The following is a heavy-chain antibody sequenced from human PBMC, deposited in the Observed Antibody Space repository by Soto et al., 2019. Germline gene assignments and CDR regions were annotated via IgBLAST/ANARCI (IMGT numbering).Heavy chain of an antibody. J-gene: IGHJ3*02. D-gene: IGHD3-9*01. CDR2: ISAYNGNT. CDR3: ARDGGTYYDILTGPQAFDI. V-gene: IGHV1-18*01. Sequence: ASVKVSCKASGYTFTSYGISWVRQAPGQGLEWMGWISAYNGNTNYAQKLQGRVTMTTDTSTSTAYMELRSLRSDDTAVYYCARDGGTYYDILTGPQAFDIWGQGTMVTV. CDR1: GYTFTSYG.